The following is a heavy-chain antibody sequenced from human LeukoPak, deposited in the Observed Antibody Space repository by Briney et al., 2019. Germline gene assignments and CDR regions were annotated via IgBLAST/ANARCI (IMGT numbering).Heavy chain of an antibody. CDR2: VYPVNSDT. Sequence: GESLKISCKGSGYTFTNYWIGWVRQMPGKGLALMGIVYPVNSDTIYSPFFQGQVTISADQSIGTVYLQWNTLNASDTAMYYCAKRSRSRHIDNWGQGTLVTVSS. CDR3: AKRSRSRHIDN. D-gene: IGHD1-26*01. CDR1: GYTFTNYW. V-gene: IGHV5-51*01. J-gene: IGHJ4*02.